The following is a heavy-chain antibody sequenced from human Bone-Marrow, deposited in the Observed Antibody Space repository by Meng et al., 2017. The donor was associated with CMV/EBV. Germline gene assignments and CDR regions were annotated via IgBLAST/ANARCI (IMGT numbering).Heavy chain of an antibody. CDR3: ARDFWRGLDY. Sequence: SETLSLTCTVSGGSISSYYWSWIRQPPGKGLEWIGYIYYSGSTNYNPSLKSRVTISVDTSKNQFPLKLSSVTAADTALYYCARDFWRGLDYWGQGTLVTVSS. J-gene: IGHJ4*02. CDR2: IYYSGST. V-gene: IGHV4-59*01. D-gene: IGHD3-3*01. CDR1: GGSISSYY.